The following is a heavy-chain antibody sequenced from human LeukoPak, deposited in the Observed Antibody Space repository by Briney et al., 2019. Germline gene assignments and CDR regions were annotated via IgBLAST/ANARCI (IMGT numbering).Heavy chain of an antibody. CDR2: MYYSEKP. V-gene: IGHV4-59*13. Sequence: PSETLSLTCTVSGVSIRTYFWSWIRQPPGKGLEWIGYMYYSEKPNYNPSLKSRVTISIDTSKNQFSLKLSSVTAADTAVYYCAKSGRYDILTGYYIDYWGQGALVTVSS. D-gene: IGHD3-9*01. CDR1: GVSIRTYF. J-gene: IGHJ4*02. CDR3: AKSGRYDILTGYYIDY.